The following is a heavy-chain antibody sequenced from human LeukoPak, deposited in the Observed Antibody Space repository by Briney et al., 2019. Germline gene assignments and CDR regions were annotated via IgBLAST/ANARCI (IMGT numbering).Heavy chain of an antibody. J-gene: IGHJ4*02. CDR3: ARGVRGLHHFDY. CDR1: GFTFTTYT. D-gene: IGHD4-17*01. Sequence: GGSLRLSCAVSGFTFTTYTMNWVRQAPGKGLEWVSSISSSSSYIYYADSVKGRFTISRDNSKNTLYLQMNSLRAEDTAVYYCARGVRGLHHFDYWGQGTLVTVSS. CDR2: ISSSSSYI. V-gene: IGHV3-21*01.